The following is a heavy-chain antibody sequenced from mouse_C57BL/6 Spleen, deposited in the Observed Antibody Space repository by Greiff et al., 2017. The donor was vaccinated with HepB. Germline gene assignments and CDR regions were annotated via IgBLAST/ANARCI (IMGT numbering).Heavy chain of an antibody. D-gene: IGHD1-1*02. J-gene: IGHJ3*01. CDR3: ARGGRGVAWFAY. Sequence: QVQLQQPGAELVRPGSSVKLSCKASGYTFTSYWMHWVKQRPIQGLEWIGNIDPSDSETHYNQKFKDKATLTVDKSSSTAYMQLSSLTSEDSAVYYCARGGRGVAWFAYWGQGTLVTVAA. CDR1: GYTFTSYW. V-gene: IGHV1-52*01. CDR2: IDPSDSET.